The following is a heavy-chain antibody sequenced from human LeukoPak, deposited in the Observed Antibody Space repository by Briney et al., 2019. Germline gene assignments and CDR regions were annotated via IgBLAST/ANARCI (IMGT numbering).Heavy chain of an antibody. V-gene: IGHV3-7*03. D-gene: IGHD1-14*01. CDR2: IKQDGGEK. J-gene: IGHJ6*04. CDR3: ARDRGTTPGIYYGMDV. CDR1: GFSLSGFW. Sequence: QPGGSLRLSCVASGFSLSGFWIRWVRQAPGKGLEWVAAIKQDGGEKHYVDSVKGRTTISRDNAQNSLYLQINSLRVEDSAVYYCARDRGTTPGIYYGMDVWGKGTTVTVSS.